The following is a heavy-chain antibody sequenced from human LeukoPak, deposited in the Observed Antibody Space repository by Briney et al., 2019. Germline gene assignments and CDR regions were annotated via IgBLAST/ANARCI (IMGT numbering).Heavy chain of an antibody. CDR2: IYHSGST. Sequence: SETLSLTCAVSGYSVSSGYYWGWIRQPPGKGLEWIWSIYHSGSTYYNPSLKSRVTISVDTSKNQFSLKLSSVTAADTAVYYCARDDYGDPPGAFDIWGQGTMVTVSS. CDR1: GYSVSSGYY. J-gene: IGHJ3*02. CDR3: ARDDYGDPPGAFDI. V-gene: IGHV4-38-2*02. D-gene: IGHD4-17*01.